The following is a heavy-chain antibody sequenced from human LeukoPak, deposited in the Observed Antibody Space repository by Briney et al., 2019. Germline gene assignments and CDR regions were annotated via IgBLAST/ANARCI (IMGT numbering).Heavy chain of an antibody. Sequence: PGGSLRLSCAASGFTFSNYAMSWVRQAPGQGLEWVSVISGSGGVTSYADSARGRFTISRDIYKNTVYLQMNSLRADDTAVYYCAKGPAVHDAFDLWGQGTTVTVSS. V-gene: IGHV3-23*01. CDR2: ISGSGGVT. J-gene: IGHJ3*01. CDR3: AKGPAVHDAFDL. CDR1: GFTFSNYA.